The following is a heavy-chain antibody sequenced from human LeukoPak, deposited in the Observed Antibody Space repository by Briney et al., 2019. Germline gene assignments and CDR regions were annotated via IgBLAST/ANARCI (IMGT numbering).Heavy chain of an antibody. Sequence: SQTLSLTCTVSGGSISSSAYYWSWIRQPPGKGLEWIGYVYFSGAAYYNPSLKTRLTMSADTSENQFSLKLSSVSAADTAVYYCAREIYSPYWYFDLWGRGTLVTVSS. CDR1: GGSISSSAYY. J-gene: IGHJ2*01. CDR3: AREIYSPYWYFDL. D-gene: IGHD5-18*01. V-gene: IGHV4-30-4*01. CDR2: VYFSGAA.